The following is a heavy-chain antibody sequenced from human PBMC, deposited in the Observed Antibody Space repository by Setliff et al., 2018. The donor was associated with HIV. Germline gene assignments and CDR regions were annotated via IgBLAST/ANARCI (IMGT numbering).Heavy chain of an antibody. V-gene: IGHV4-39*01. Sequence: PSETLSLTCTVSGGFSISNTDYWGWIRQPPGKGLEWIGYIFYSGSTYYNPSLKSRVTISVDTSKNQFSLKLSSVTAADTAVYYCARHGAYEAYYDYMDVWGKGTTVTVSS. J-gene: IGHJ6*03. CDR1: GGFSISNTDY. CDR2: IFYSGST. CDR3: ARHGAYEAYYDYMDV. D-gene: IGHD5-12*01.